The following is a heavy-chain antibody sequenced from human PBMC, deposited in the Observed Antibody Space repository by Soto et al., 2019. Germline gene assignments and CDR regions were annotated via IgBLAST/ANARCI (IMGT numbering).Heavy chain of an antibody. CDR3: ARDQGAYYDILTGYPPDYYYYGMDV. V-gene: IGHV4-38-2*02. J-gene: IGHJ6*02. CDR2: IYHSGST. CDR1: GYSISSGYY. Sequence: SETLSLTCAVSGYSISSGYYWGWIRQPPGKGLEWIGSIYHSGSTYYNPSLKSRVTISVDTSKNQFSLKLSSVTAADTAVYYCARDQGAYYDILTGYPPDYYYYGMDVWAKGPRSPSP. D-gene: IGHD3-9*01.